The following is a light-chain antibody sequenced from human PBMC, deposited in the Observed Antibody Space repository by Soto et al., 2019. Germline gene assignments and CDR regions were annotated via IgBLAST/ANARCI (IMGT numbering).Light chain of an antibody. Sequence: QSVLTQPASVSGSPGQSITISCTGTSSDVGAYNYVSWYQQYPGKAPKVIMFEVRKRPSGVSNRFSGSKSGDTASLTISGLQAEDEADYYCSSYRSSTTFVFGTGTKLPVL. J-gene: IGLJ1*01. CDR2: EVR. V-gene: IGLV2-14*01. CDR3: SSYRSSTTFV. CDR1: SSDVGAYNY.